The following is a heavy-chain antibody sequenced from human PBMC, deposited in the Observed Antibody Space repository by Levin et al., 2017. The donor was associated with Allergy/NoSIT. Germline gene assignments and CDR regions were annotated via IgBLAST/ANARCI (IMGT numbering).Heavy chain of an antibody. V-gene: IGHV3-21*01. CDR1: GFTFSDST. J-gene: IGHJ6*02. CDR2: IDYSSYYI. CDR3: ARDSSGWHTLAYYYGMDV. Sequence: PGGSLRLSCAASGFTFSDSTMNWVRQAPGKGLEWVSSIDYSSYYIYYADSVKGRFSVSRDNSKNSLYLQMNSLRAEDTAIYYCARDSSGWHTLAYYYGMDVWGQGTTVTVSS. D-gene: IGHD6-19*01.